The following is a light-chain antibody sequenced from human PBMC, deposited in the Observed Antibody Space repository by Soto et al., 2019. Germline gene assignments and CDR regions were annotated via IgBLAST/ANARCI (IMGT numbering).Light chain of an antibody. CDR2: TAS. V-gene: IGKV1-39*01. J-gene: IGKJ1*01. CDR1: QSISNY. Sequence: GDRGTIACRASQSISNYLNWYQEKPGKAPKLLIYTASSLQSGVPSRFSGSGSGTDFTLSISSLQPEDFATYYCQQSYSTPPGTFGQGTKVDI. CDR3: QQSYSTPPGT.